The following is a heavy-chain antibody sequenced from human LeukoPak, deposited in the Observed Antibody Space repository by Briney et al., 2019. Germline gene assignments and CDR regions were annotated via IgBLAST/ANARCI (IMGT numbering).Heavy chain of an antibody. CDR2: IFNTGST. Sequence: SETLSLTCDVSGYSISSGFYWGWIRQSRGKGLEWIGTIFNTGSTYYTASLRNRVSISVDASKNQFSLRLSSVTAADTAVYYCASLYTVAGGNFDDWGQGTQVTVST. CDR3: ASLYTVAGGNFDD. V-gene: IGHV4-38-2*01. D-gene: IGHD6-19*01. J-gene: IGHJ4*02. CDR1: GYSISSGFY.